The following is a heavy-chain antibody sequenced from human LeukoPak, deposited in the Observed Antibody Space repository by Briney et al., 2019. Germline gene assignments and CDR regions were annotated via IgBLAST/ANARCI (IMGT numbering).Heavy chain of an antibody. CDR3: ASDSGSYYSHYYFDY. J-gene: IGHJ4*02. D-gene: IGHD1-26*01. Sequence: GGSLRLSCAASGFTFSSYAMHWVRQAPGKGLEWVAVISYDGSNKYYADSVKGRFTISRDNSKNTLYLQMNSLRAEDTAVYYCASDSGSYYSHYYFDYWGQGTLVTVSS. CDR1: GFTFSSYA. V-gene: IGHV3-30*04. CDR2: ISYDGSNK.